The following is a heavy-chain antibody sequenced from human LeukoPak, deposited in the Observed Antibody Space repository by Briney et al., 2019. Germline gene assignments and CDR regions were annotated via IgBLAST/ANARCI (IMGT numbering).Heavy chain of an antibody. CDR3: AQTTVGSTFWYFDY. CDR1: GGSIRSGDYY. D-gene: IGHD1/OR15-1a*01. Sequence: PSETLSLTCTVSGGSIRSGDYYWSWIRQPPGKGLEWIGYIFYSGSTYYNPSLKSRVTISVDTSKNQFSLKLSSVAAADTAVYYCAQTTVGSTFWYFDYWGQGTLVTVSS. CDR2: IFYSGST. J-gene: IGHJ4*02. V-gene: IGHV4-30-4*01.